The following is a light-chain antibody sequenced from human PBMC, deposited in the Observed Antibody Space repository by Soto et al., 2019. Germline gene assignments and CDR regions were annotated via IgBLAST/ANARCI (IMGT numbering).Light chain of an antibody. V-gene: IGLV2-14*01. Sequence: QSALTQPASVSGSPGQSITISCTGTSSDVGGYNYVSWYQQHPGKAPKLMIYDVSNRPSVVSNRFSGSKSGNTASLTISELQAEDEADYYCSSYTSSSTDVFGTGTKVTVL. J-gene: IGLJ1*01. CDR3: SSYTSSSTDV. CDR1: SSDVGGYNY. CDR2: DVS.